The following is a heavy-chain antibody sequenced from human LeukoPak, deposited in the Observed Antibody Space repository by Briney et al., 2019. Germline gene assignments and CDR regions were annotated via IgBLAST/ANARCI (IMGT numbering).Heavy chain of an antibody. J-gene: IGHJ4*02. CDR2: ISGSGGST. Sequence: GGSLRLSCAASGFTFSSYAMSWVRQAPGKGLEWVSAISGSGGSTYYADSVKGRFTISRDNSKNTLYLQMNSLRAEDTAVYYCAKAGPRTKDSGSYGGPFDYWGQGTLVTVSS. V-gene: IGHV3-23*01. CDR3: AKAGPRTKDSGSYGGPFDY. D-gene: IGHD1-26*01. CDR1: GFTFSSYA.